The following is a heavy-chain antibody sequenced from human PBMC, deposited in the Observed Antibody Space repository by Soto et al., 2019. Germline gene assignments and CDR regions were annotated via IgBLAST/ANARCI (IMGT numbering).Heavy chain of an antibody. CDR2: IIPIFGTA. J-gene: IGHJ4*02. Sequence: QVQLVQSGAEVKKPGSSVKVSCKASGGTFSSYAISWVRQAPGQGLEWMGGIIPIFGTANYAQKFQGRVTITADESTGTAYMELSSRRSEDTAGYYCARAGEGGSRRGGWGYWGQGTLVTVSS. V-gene: IGHV1-69*01. CDR3: ARAGEGGSRRGGWGY. CDR1: GGTFSSYA. D-gene: IGHD1-26*01.